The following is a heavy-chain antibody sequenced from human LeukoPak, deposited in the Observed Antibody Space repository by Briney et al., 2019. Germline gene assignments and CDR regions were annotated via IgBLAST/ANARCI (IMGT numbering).Heavy chain of an antibody. CDR3: ARHGSGHDY. Sequence: SETLSLTCAVYGGSFSGYYWSWIRQPPGKGLEWMGEINHSGSTNYNPSLKSRVTISVDTSKNQFSLKLSSVTAADTAVYYCARHGSGHDYWGQGTLVTVSS. D-gene: IGHD3-10*01. V-gene: IGHV4-34*01. CDR2: INHSGST. J-gene: IGHJ4*02. CDR1: GGSFSGYY.